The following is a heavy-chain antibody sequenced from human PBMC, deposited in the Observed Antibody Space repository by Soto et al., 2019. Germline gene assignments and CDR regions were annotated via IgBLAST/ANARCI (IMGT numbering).Heavy chain of an antibody. V-gene: IGHV6-1*01. CDR3: ARGWDSSGWNDAFHV. CDR2: TYYRSKWYN. CDR1: GDSVSSNIAA. J-gene: IGHJ3*01. Sequence: SQTLSRTCAISGDSVSSNIAAWNWIRPSPSRGLEWLGRTYYRSKWYNDYAVSVKSRITINPDTSKNQFSLQLNSVTPEDTAMYYCARGWDSSGWNDAFHVWGQGTMVTVSS. D-gene: IGHD6-19*01.